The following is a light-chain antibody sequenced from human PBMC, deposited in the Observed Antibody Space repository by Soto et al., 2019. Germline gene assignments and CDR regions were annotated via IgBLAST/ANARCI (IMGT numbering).Light chain of an antibody. CDR2: GAS. V-gene: IGKV1-39*01. CDR3: QQTYNFPKT. CDR1: QAISTY. J-gene: IGKJ1*01. Sequence: DIQMTQSPSSLSASVGDRVTITCRTSQAISTYLNWYQQTPGKAPKLLIYGASIFQSGVPSRFRGSGSGTDFTLTISSLQPEDFATYYCQQTYNFPKTFGQGTKVEI.